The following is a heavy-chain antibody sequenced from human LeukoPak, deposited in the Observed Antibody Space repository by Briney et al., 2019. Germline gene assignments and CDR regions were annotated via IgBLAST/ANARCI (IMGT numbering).Heavy chain of an antibody. Sequence: PSETLSLTCSVSGYSISSAYYWGWIRQPPGQGLEWIGNIFYSGSTYYSSSLKSRVTISLDTSRNQFSLKLNSVTAADTAVYYCAKSNGYGLVDIWGQGTMVTVSS. CDR2: IFYSGST. V-gene: IGHV4-38-2*02. CDR3: AKSNGYGLVDI. CDR1: GYSISSAYY. D-gene: IGHD3-10*01. J-gene: IGHJ3*02.